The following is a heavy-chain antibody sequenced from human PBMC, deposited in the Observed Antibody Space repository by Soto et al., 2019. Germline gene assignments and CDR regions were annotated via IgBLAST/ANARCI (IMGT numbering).Heavy chain of an antibody. CDR2: INPNSGGT. Sequence: KVSCKASGYTFTGYYMHWVRQAPGQGLEWMGWINPNSGGTNYAQKFQGWVTMTRDTSISTAYMELSRLRSDDTAVYYCASRIAAAGYAFDIWGQGTMVTVSS. V-gene: IGHV1-2*04. J-gene: IGHJ3*02. D-gene: IGHD6-13*01. CDR3: ASRIAAAGYAFDI. CDR1: GYTFTGYY.